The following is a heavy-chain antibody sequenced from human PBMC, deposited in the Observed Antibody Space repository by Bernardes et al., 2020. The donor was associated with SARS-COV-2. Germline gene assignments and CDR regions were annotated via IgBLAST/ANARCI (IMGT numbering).Heavy chain of an antibody. CDR2: IKPDGRST. CDR3: ARDLGYCTNGVCSP. J-gene: IGHJ5*02. Sequence: GGSLRLSCAASGITFGSARFHWGRQAPGEGRGWVSRIKPDGRSTNSADSVKGRFTISRDNAKNMLFLQMSGLRAEDTAMYYCARDLGYCTNGVCSPWGQGTLVTVSS. CDR1: GITFGSAR. D-gene: IGHD2-8*01. V-gene: IGHV3-74*01.